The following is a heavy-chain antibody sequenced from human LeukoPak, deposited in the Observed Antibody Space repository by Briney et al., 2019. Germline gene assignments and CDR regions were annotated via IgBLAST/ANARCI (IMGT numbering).Heavy chain of an antibody. CDR2: ISSSGSTI. J-gene: IGHJ6*04. CDR1: GFTFSSAW. Sequence: GGSLRLSCAASGFTFSSAWMSWVRQAPGKGLEWVSYISSSGSTIYYADSVKGRFTISRDNAKNSLYLQMNSLRAEDTAVYYCAELGITMIGGVWGKGTTVTISS. CDR3: AELGITMIGGV. D-gene: IGHD3-10*02. V-gene: IGHV3-48*04.